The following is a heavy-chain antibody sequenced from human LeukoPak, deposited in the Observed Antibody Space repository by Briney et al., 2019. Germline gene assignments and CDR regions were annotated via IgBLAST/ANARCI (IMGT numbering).Heavy chain of an antibody. Sequence: GGSLRPSCAASGFTFDDYGMSWVRQAPGKGLEWVSGINWNGGSTGYADSVKGRFTISRDNAKNSLYLQMNSLRAEDTALYHCARMYVPAAAGSEGWFDPWGQGTLVTVSS. CDR2: INWNGGST. V-gene: IGHV3-20*01. CDR1: GFTFDDYG. CDR3: ARMYVPAAAGSEGWFDP. J-gene: IGHJ5*02. D-gene: IGHD6-13*01.